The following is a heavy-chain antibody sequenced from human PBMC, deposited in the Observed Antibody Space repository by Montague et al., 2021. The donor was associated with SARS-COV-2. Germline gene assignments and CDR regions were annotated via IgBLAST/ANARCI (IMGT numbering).Heavy chain of an antibody. CDR2: VLYNKGT. CDR3: VRHTHYDGLNAPPDF. D-gene: IGHD3-16*01. J-gene: IGHJ4*02. Sequence: SETLSLTCTVSGVSVTDYYWSWIRQPPGKGLEWVGDVLYNKGTNYNPSLKSRVAISVDTSKNQFSLRLTSVTAADTAVYYCVRHTHYDGLNAPPDFWDQGTLVTVSS. CDR1: GVSVTDYY. V-gene: IGHV4-59*08.